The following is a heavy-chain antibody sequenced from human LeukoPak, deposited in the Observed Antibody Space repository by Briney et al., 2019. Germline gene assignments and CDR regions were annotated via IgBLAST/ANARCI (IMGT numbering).Heavy chain of an antibody. V-gene: IGHV3-23*01. D-gene: IGHD4-17*01. CDR1: GFTFSSYA. CDR2: ISGSGGST. Sequence: PGGSLRLSCAASGFTFSSYAMSWVRQAPGKGLEWVSAISGSGGSTYYADSVKGRFTISRDNAKNSLYLQMNSLRAEDTAVYYCARTVTTVTSPYYYYYMDVWGKGTTVTISS. J-gene: IGHJ6*03. CDR3: ARTVTTVTSPYYYYYMDV.